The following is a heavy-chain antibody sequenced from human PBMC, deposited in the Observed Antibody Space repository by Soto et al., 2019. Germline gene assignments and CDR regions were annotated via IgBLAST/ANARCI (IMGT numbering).Heavy chain of an antibody. J-gene: IGHJ6*02. V-gene: IGHV3-33*02. Sequence: QVHLVESGGGAVQAGRSLRVSCATSGFIFSAYAMHWVRQAPGKGLEWVAFINFDGSSKFYGDSAKRRSIVSRDNSKNTLFLQLNSLRGEDTAVYYCARCKQKVIHCAMDVWGQGATGTVTS. CDR2: INFDGSSK. CDR1: GFIFSAYA. D-gene: IGHD2-21*01. CDR3: ARCKQKVIHCAMDV.